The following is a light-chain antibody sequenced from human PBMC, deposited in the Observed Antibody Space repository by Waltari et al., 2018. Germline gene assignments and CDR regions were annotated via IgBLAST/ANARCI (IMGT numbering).Light chain of an antibody. Sequence: SYVLTQPPSVSVAPGKTARITCGGTNIGSKSVHWYTQKPGHAPVRVIYEDSDRPSGIPERFSGSNSGNTATLTISRVEAGDEADYYCQVWDSSSDHWVFGGGTKLTVL. CDR1: NIGSKS. CDR3: QVWDSSSDHWV. V-gene: IGLV3-21*04. J-gene: IGLJ3*02. CDR2: EDS.